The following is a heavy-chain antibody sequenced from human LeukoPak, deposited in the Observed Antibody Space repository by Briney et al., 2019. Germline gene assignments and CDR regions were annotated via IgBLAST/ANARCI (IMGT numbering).Heavy chain of an antibody. J-gene: IGHJ4*02. D-gene: IGHD6-13*01. CDR1: GYTFTNYG. CDR3: ARDWGIAAAGTSQGDY. Sequence: ASVKVSCKASGYTFTNYGITWVRQAPGQGREWMGWISGYNGNTTYAQKLQGRVTMTTDTSTSTAYMEPRSLRSDDTAVYYCARDWGIAAAGTSQGDYWGQGTLVTVSS. CDR2: ISGYNGNT. V-gene: IGHV1-18*01.